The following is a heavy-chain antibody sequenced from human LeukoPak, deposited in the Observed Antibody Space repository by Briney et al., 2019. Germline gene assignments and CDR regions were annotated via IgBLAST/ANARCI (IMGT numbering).Heavy chain of an antibody. CDR2: ISSGSTYI. Sequence: GGSLRLSCAASGFTFSDYYMSWIRQAPGKGLEWVSSISSGSTYIYYGDSVKGRFTISRDNAKNSLYLQMNSLRAEDTAVYYCARAVTVTKRGYFFYMNVWGKGTTVTVSS. CDR3: ARAVTVTKRGYFFYMNV. CDR1: GFTFSDYY. D-gene: IGHD4-17*01. J-gene: IGHJ6*03. V-gene: IGHV3-11*06.